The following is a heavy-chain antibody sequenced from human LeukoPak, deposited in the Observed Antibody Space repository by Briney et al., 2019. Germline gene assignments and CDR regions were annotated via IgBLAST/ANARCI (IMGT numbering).Heavy chain of an antibody. CDR1: GFSFYRYS. CDR3: AKDQDRYSGSYHGTNWFDP. Sequence: GGSLRLSCATAGFSFYRYSLIWVRQAPGKGLEWVASITGRSSYIYYADSVKGRFTVSRDNAKKSLYLRMSSLRVEDTAVYYCAKDQDRYSGSYHGTNWFDPWGQGTLVTVSS. CDR2: ITGRSSYI. J-gene: IGHJ5*02. V-gene: IGHV3-21*01. D-gene: IGHD1-26*01.